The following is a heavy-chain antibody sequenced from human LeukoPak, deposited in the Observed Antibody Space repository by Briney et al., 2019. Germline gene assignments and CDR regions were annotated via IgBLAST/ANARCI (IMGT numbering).Heavy chain of an antibody. CDR3: AGRYCSSTSCLQAEYFQH. J-gene: IGHJ1*01. CDR1: GGTFSSYA. CDR2: IIPIFGTA. V-gene: IGHV1-69*13. D-gene: IGHD2-2*01. Sequence: GASVKVSCKASGGTFSSYAISWVRQAPGQGLEWRGGIIPIFGTANYAQKCQGRVTITADESTSTAYMELSSLRSEDTAVYYCAGRYCSSTSCLQAEYFQHWGQGTLVTVSS.